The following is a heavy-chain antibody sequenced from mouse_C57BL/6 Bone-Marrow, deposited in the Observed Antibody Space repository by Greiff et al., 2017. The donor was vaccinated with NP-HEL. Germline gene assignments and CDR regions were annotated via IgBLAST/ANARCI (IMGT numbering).Heavy chain of an antibody. J-gene: IGHJ3*01. CDR3: TTFDYDVEFAY. D-gene: IGHD2-4*01. CDR2: IDPENGDT. CDR1: GFNIKDYY. V-gene: IGHV14-4*01. Sequence: VQLQQSGAELVRPGASVKLSCTASGFNIKDYYMHWVKQRPEQGLEWIGWIDPENGDTEYASKFQGKATITADTSSNTAYLQLSSLTSEDTAVYYCTTFDYDVEFAYWGQGTLVTVSA.